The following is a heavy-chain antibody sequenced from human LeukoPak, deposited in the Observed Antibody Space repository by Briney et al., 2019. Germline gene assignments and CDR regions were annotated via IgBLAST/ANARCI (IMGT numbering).Heavy chain of an antibody. CDR2: IYTSGST. D-gene: IGHD6-19*01. CDR1: GGSISSYY. Sequence: SETLSLTCTVPGGSISSYYWSWIRQPAGKRLEWIGRIYTSGSTNYNPSLKSRVTMSVDTSKNQFSLKLSSVTAADTAVYYCARGGSGWANTYYFDYWGQGTLVTVSS. J-gene: IGHJ4*02. V-gene: IGHV4-4*07. CDR3: ARGGSGWANTYYFDY.